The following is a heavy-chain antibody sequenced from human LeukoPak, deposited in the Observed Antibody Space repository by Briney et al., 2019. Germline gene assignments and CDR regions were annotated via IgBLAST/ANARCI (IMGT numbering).Heavy chain of an antibody. CDR1: GFTFDDYA. Sequence: GGSLRLSCAASGFTFDDYAMHWVRQAPGKGLEWVSGISWNSGSIGYADSVKGRFTISRDDAKNSLYLQMNSLRAEDTALYYCAKDMGEATIFGVRPHAFDIWGQGTMVTVSS. CDR3: AKDMGEATIFGVRPHAFDI. D-gene: IGHD3-3*01. CDR2: ISWNSGSI. V-gene: IGHV3-9*01. J-gene: IGHJ3*02.